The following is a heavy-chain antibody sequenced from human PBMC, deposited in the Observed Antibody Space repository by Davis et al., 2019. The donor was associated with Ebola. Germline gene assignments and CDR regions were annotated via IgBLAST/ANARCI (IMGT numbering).Heavy chain of an antibody. CDR1: GGTFSSYA. J-gene: IGHJ4*02. CDR2: IIPIFGTA. D-gene: IGHD3-3*01. CDR3: ARGQAAGPNGYDFWSGYPMH. V-gene: IGHV1-69*13. Sequence: SVKVSCKASGGTFSSYAISWVRQAPGQGLEWMGGIIPIFGTANYAQKFQGRVTITADESTSTAYMELSSLRSEDTAVYYCARGQAAGPNGYDFWSGYPMHWGQGTLVTVSS.